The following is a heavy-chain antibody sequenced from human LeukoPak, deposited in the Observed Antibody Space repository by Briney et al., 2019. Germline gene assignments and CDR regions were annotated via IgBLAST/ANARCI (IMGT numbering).Heavy chain of an antibody. V-gene: IGHV3-53*01. CDR1: GFVVRNNH. J-gene: IGHJ4*01. Sequence: RPGGSLRLSCAASGFVVRNNHMGWVRQAPGKGLEWVSLIYSGGDTSYADSVKGRFTISRDRSKNTLYLQMKSLRAEDTAVYYCARALHSYGLSYYFDFWGQGTLLTVSS. D-gene: IGHD5-18*01. CDR3: ARALHSYGLSYYFDF. CDR2: IYSGGDT.